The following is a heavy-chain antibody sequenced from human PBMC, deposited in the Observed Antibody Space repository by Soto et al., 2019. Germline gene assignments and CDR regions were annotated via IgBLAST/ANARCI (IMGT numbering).Heavy chain of an antibody. Sequence: QITLKESGPTLVKPTQTLTLTCTFSGFSLSSTRMDVGWIRQPPGKALEWLALIYWDDDTRYRPFLKSRLTITKDTSKDPVVLTMSNMDPVDTSRYYCAHIVVAGLGYYFDYWGQGTLVTVSS. CDR2: IYWDDDT. CDR3: AHIVVAGLGYYFDY. CDR1: GFSLSSTRMD. D-gene: IGHD6-19*01. J-gene: IGHJ4*02. V-gene: IGHV2-5*02.